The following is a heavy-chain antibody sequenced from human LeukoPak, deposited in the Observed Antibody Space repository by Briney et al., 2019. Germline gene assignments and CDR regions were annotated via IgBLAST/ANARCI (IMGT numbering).Heavy chain of an antibody. CDR2: IWYDGSNK. V-gene: IGHV3-33*06. J-gene: IGHJ3*02. D-gene: IGHD3-3*01. CDR1: GFTFSSYG. Sequence: GGSLRLSCAASGFTFSSYGMHWVRQAPGKGLEWVAVIWYDGSNKYYADSVKGRFTISRDNSKNTLYLQMNSLRAEDTAVYYCAKDRPPEWTLSVIDIWGQGTMVTVSS. CDR3: AKDRPPEWTLSVIDI.